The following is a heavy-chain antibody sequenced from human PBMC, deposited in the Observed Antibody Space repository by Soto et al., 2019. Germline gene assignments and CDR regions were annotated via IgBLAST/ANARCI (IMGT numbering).Heavy chain of an antibody. CDR3: ARHRYSSGWYSPSFFDY. D-gene: IGHD6-19*01. J-gene: IGHJ4*02. CDR1: GGSISSYY. V-gene: IGHV4-59*08. Sequence: PSETLSLTCTASGGSISSYYWSWIRQPPGKGLEWIGYIYYSGSTNYNPSLKSRVTISVDTSKNQFSLKLSSVTAADTAVYYCARHRYSSGWYSPSFFDYWGQGTLVTVSS. CDR2: IYYSGST.